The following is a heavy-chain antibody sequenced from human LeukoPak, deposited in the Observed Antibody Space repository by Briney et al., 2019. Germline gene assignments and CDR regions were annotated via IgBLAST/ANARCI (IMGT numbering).Heavy chain of an antibody. J-gene: IGHJ5*02. D-gene: IGHD2-15*01. V-gene: IGHV3-21*01. CDR3: ARGADGVSSNSRGWFDP. CDR2: ISTSSSYI. CDR1: GFTFSSYS. Sequence: PGGSLRLSCTASGFTFSSYSMNWVRQAPGKGLEWVSSISTSSSYIYYADSVKGRFTISRDNARNSLYLQMNTLRAEDTAVYSCARGADGVSSNSRGWFDPWGQGTLVTVSS.